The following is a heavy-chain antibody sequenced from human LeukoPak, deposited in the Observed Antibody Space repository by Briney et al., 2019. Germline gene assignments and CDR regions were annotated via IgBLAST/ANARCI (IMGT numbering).Heavy chain of an antibody. CDR2: INPSGGST. D-gene: IGHD2-15*01. J-gene: IGHJ4*02. CDR3: ARPYPSTRRGYYFDY. CDR1: GYTFTSYG. V-gene: IGHV1-46*01. Sequence: EASVKVSCKASGYTFTSYGISWVRQAPGQGLEWMGIINPSGGSTSYAQKFQGRVTMTRDTSTSTVYMELSSLRSEDTAVYYCARPYPSTRRGYYFDYWGQGTLVTVSS.